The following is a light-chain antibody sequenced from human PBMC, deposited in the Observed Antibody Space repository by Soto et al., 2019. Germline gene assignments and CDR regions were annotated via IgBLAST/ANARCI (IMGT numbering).Light chain of an antibody. J-gene: IGKJ3*01. Sequence: EIVLTQSPATLSLSPGERATLSCRASQSISSYLAWYRQKPDQAPSLLIYDASNRATGIPARFSGSGSGTDFTLPISSLEPEDLAVYYCHQRSTWPFTFGPGTKVDI. CDR2: DAS. V-gene: IGKV3-11*01. CDR1: QSISSY. CDR3: HQRSTWPFT.